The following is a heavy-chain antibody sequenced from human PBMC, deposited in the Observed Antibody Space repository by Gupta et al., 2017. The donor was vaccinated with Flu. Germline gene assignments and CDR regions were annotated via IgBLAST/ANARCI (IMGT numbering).Heavy chain of an antibody. CDR1: GFTFSIYS. CDR3: ARDPDCTVTTCYGGDDGFDI. CDR2: ISSSSTYI. Sequence: EVQLVESGGGLVEPGGSLRLSCAASGFTFSIYSMNWVRQAPGKGLEWVSSISSSSTYIYYADSLRGRFTISRDNAKNSLYLQMNSLRAEDTAVYYCARDPDCTVTTCYGGDDGFDIWGQGTMVTVSS. D-gene: IGHD2-2*01. J-gene: IGHJ3*02. V-gene: IGHV3-21*01.